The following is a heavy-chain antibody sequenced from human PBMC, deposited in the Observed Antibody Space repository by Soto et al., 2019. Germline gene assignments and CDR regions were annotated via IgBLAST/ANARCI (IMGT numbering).Heavy chain of an antibody. V-gene: IGHV4-39*01. Sequence: TSETLSLTCTVSGGSISSSSYYWGWIRQPPGKGLEWIGSIYYSGSTYHNPSLKSRVTISVDTSKNQFSLKLSSVTAADTAVYYCARLCDSSCAPDAYYMDVWGKGTTVPVSS. J-gene: IGHJ6*03. CDR2: IYYSGST. D-gene: IGHD6-13*01. CDR1: GGSISSSSYY. CDR3: ARLCDSSCAPDAYYMDV.